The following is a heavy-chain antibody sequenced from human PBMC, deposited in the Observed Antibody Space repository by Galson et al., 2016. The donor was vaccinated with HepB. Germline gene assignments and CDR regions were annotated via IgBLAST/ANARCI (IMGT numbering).Heavy chain of an antibody. CDR2: THSSGNS. V-gene: IGHV4-59*11. CDR1: DESIMTHY. CDR3: ARGTRFSYKWSVDA. Sequence: ETLSLTCDVSDESIMTHYWSWIRQSPGKGLEWLGYTHSSGNSKYNPSLTSRVTMSLDTSRSRFSLRLRSVTAADTAVYFCARGTRFSYKWSVDAWGPGALVTVSS. J-gene: IGHJ5*02. D-gene: IGHD1-20*01.